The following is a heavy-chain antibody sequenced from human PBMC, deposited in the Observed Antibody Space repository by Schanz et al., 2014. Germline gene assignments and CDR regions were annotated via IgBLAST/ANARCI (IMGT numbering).Heavy chain of an antibody. Sequence: QVQLVESGGGVVQPGGSLRLSCAASGFTFSFSGMQWVRQAPGKGLESVAFIRSDGSNENYADSVRGRFTISRDNSKNTLYLQMNSLRAEDTAVYYCIRGDIMVVPVAHFWGQGILVTVSS. V-gene: IGHV3-30*02. CDR1: GFTFSFSG. CDR2: IRSDGSNE. CDR3: IRGDIMVVPVAHF. J-gene: IGHJ4*02. D-gene: IGHD2-2*01.